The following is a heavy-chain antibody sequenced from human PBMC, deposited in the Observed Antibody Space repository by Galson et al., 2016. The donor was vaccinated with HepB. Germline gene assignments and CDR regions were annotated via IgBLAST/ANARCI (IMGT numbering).Heavy chain of an antibody. CDR3: ARAGVGNSFDY. Sequence: SVKVSCKASGYTFTGYYMHWVRQAPGQGFEWMGRISPNSGGTDFAQNFQGRVTMTRDTSISTAYMELSSLRSDDTGVYYCARAGVGNSFDYCGQGTLVAVSS. J-gene: IGHJ4*02. D-gene: IGHD3-10*01. CDR2: ISPNSGGT. V-gene: IGHV1-2*05. CDR1: GYTFTGYY.